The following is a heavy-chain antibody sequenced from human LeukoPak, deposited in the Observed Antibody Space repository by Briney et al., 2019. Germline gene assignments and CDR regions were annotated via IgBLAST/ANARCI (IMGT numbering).Heavy chain of an antibody. CDR3: ARDLRGWGSSWFDY. V-gene: IGHV4-59*01. Sequence: SETLSLTCAVSGYSINSGYYWSWIRQPPGKGLEWIGYIYYSGSTNYNPSLKSRVTISVDTSKNQFSLKLSSVTAADTAVYYCARDLRGWGSSWFDYWGQGTLVTVSS. CDR1: GYSINSGYY. J-gene: IGHJ4*02. D-gene: IGHD6-13*01. CDR2: IYYSGST.